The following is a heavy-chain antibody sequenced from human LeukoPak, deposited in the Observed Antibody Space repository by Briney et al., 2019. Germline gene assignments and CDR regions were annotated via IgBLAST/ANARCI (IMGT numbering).Heavy chain of an antibody. CDR2: IYSGGST. V-gene: IGHV3-53*01. D-gene: IGHD2-21*01. Sequence: GGSLRLSCAASGFTVSTTYMSWVRQAPGKGLEWVSVIYSGGSTHYAGSVKGRFTISRDNSNNTMYLQMSSLRAEDSAVYYCARYSAYHYAMDVWGQGTTVTVSS. CDR1: GFTVSTTY. CDR3: ARYSAYHYAMDV. J-gene: IGHJ6*02.